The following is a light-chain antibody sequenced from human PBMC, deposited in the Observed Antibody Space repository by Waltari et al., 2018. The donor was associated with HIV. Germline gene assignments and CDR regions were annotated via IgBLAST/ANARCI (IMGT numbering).Light chain of an antibody. Sequence: DIQMTQSPSTLSASVGDRVTITCRASHIIYSWLAWYQQRPGKAPKLLIYKASSLESGVPSRFRASGSGTEFSLTISSLQPDDFATYFCQQYNSHPWTFGQGTKVEIK. CDR3: QQYNSHPWT. CDR1: HIIYSW. CDR2: KAS. J-gene: IGKJ1*01. V-gene: IGKV1-5*03.